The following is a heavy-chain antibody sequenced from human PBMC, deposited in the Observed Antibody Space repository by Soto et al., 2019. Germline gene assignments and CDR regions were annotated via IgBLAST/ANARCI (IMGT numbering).Heavy chain of an antibody. V-gene: IGHV4-59*01. D-gene: IGHD3-3*01. CDR1: GGSISSYY. CDR3: ARVPYYDFWSGPLPYFDY. Sequence: LSLTCTVSGGSISSYYWSWIRQPPGKGLEWIGYIYYSGSTNYNPSLKSRVTISVDTSKNQFSLKLSSVTAADTAVYYCARVPYYDFWSGPLPYFDYWGQGTLVTAPQ. J-gene: IGHJ4*02. CDR2: IYYSGST.